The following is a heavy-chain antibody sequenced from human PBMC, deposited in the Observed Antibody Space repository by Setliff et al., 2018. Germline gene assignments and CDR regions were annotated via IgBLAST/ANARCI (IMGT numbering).Heavy chain of an antibody. V-gene: IGHV1-18*01. CDR3: SRLVRYCTTTSCQRLSGDEY. Sequence: ASVKVSCKASGYTFTNYGIAWVRQAPGQGLEWMGWISVHSGNTFYAPKFQGRVTMTTDTSTDTAYLDLRSLRSDDTAVYYCSRLVRYCTTTSCQRLSGDEYWGQGTVVTVSS. CDR1: GYTFTNYG. J-gene: IGHJ4*02. D-gene: IGHD2-2*01. CDR2: ISVHSGNT.